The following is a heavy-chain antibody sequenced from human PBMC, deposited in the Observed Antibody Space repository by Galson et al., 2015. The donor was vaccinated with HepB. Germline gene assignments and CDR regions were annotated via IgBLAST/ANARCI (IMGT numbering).Heavy chain of an antibody. CDR1: GYSFTSYW. D-gene: IGHD6-13*01. CDR3: ARGLRIFTAAASTEFASNDDDY. Sequence: QSGAEVKKPGESLRISCKGSGYSFTSYWISWVRQMPGKGLEWMGRIDPSDSYTNYSPSFQGHVTISADKSISTAYLQWSSLKASDTAMYYCARGLRIFTAAASTEFASNDDDYWGQGTLVTVSS. V-gene: IGHV5-10-1*01. CDR2: IDPSDSYT. J-gene: IGHJ4*02.